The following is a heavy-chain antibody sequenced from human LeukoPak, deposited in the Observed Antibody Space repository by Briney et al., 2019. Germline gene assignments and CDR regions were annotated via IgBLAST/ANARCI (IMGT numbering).Heavy chain of an antibody. Sequence: PGGSLRLSCAASGFTFSTYEMNWVRQAPGKGLEWVSYISSSGRTTYYADSVKGRFTISRDNAKTSLYLQMNSLRAEGTAVYYCARGGYGSSWGQGTLVTVSS. V-gene: IGHV3-48*03. D-gene: IGHD5-18*01. CDR2: ISSSGRTT. CDR1: GFTFSTYE. J-gene: IGHJ4*02. CDR3: ARGGYGSS.